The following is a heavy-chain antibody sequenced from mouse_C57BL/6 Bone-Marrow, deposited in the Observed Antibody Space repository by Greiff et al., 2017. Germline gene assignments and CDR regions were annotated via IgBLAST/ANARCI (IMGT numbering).Heavy chain of an antibody. CDR1: GYTFTDYV. CDR2: IFPGSGST. D-gene: IGHD1-1*01. CDR3: ARGGYGTVAY. J-gene: IGHJ3*01. Sequence: VQGVESGPELVKPGASVKMSCKASGYTFTDYVISWVKQRTGQGLEWIGEIFPGSGSTYYNEKFKGKATLTADKSSNTASLQLSSLTSEDSAVYCCARGGYGTVAYWGQGTLVTVSA. V-gene: IGHV1-77*01.